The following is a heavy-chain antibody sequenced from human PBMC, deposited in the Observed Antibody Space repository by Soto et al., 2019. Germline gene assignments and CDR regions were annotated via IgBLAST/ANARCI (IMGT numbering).Heavy chain of an antibody. J-gene: IGHJ6*03. CDR1: GFAFSSYS. D-gene: IGHD5-12*01. CDR2: ISSSSSTI. CDR3: ARVPKYSGYDSVPYYYYYYYMDV. V-gene: IGHV3-48*01. Sequence: PGGSLRLSCAASGFAFSSYSMNWVRQAPGKGLEWVSYISSSSSTIYYADSVKGRFTISRDNAKNSLYLQMNSLRAEDTAVYYCARVPKYSGYDSVPYYYYYYYMDVWGKGTTVTVSS.